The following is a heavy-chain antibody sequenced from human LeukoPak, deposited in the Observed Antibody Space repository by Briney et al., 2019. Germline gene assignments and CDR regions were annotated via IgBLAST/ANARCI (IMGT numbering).Heavy chain of an antibody. Sequence: SSETLSLTCTVSGVSITSSSYYCGWIRQPPGKGLEWIGTIYYSGSTYYSPSLKSRVTISVDTSKNQFSLKLNSVTAADTAVYYCASDITSSDAFDIWGQGTMITVSS. CDR1: GVSITSSSYY. J-gene: IGHJ3*02. CDR3: ASDITSSDAFDI. V-gene: IGHV4-39*01. D-gene: IGHD6-6*01. CDR2: IYYSGST.